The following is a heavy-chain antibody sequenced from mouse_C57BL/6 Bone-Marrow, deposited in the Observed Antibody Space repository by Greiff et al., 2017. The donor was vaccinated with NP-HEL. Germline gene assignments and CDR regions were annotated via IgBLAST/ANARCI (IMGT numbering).Heavy chain of an antibody. Sequence: VQLQQSGPELVKPGASVKISCKASGYAFSSSWMNWVKQRPGKGLEWIGRIYPGDGDTNYNGKFKGKATLTADKSSSTAYMRLISLTSEDSAVYFCARGGFPYLYFDVWGTGTTVTVTS. CDR3: ARGGFPYLYFDV. CDR1: GYAFSSSW. J-gene: IGHJ1*03. V-gene: IGHV1-82*01. CDR2: IYPGDGDT.